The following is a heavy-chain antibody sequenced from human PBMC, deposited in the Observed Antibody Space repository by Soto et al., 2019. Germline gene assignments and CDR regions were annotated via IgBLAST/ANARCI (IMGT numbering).Heavy chain of an antibody. V-gene: IGHV4-4*02. CDR2: IYHSGST. Sequence: ETLSLTCAVSGGSISSSNWWSWVRQPPGKGLEWIGEIYHSGSTNYNPSLKSRVTVSVDKSKNQFSLKLSSVTAADTAVYYCARVWTTVSNWFDPWGQGTLVTVSS. J-gene: IGHJ5*02. CDR3: ARVWTTVSNWFDP. D-gene: IGHD4-17*01. CDR1: GGSISSSNW.